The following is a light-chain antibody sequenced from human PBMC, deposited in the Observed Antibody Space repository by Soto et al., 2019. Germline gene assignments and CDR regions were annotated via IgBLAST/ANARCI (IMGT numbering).Light chain of an antibody. CDR2: GAS. CDR3: QQSYSTTRT. J-gene: IGKJ2*01. CDR1: QSIDNY. V-gene: IGKV1-39*01. Sequence: DIQMTQSPSPLSASVGDRVTITCRASQSIDNYLAWYQQRPGKAPKLLIYGASSLQSGVPSRFSGSGSGADVTLTISSLQPEDFATYYCQQSYSTTRTFGQGTKLEIK.